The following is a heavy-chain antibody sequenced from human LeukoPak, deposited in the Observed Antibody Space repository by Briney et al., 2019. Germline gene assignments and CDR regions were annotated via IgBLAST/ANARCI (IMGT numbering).Heavy chain of an antibody. CDR2: INDGTYT. CDR3: GREIEAPGKTLDY. V-gene: IGHV3-74*01. J-gene: IGHJ4*02. Sequence: GGSLRLSCAASGFTFSSYAMSWVRQAPGKGLVWVSRINDGTYTVYADSVKGRFTISRDNAKNTLYLQMNSLRPEDTAVYYCGREIEAPGKTLDYWGQGTLVTVSS. CDR1: GFTFSSYA.